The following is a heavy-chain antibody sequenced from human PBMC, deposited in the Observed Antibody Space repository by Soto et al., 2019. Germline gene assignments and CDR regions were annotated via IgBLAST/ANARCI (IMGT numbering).Heavy chain of an antibody. J-gene: IGHJ4*02. V-gene: IGHV3-48*01. CDR1: GFTFSSYS. Sequence: EVQLVESGGGLVQPGGSLRLSCAASGFTFSSYSMNWVRQAPGKGLEWVSYISSSSTIYYADSVKGRFTISRDNAKNSLYLQMNSLRAEDTAVYYCARENDYFDYWGQGTLVTVSS. D-gene: IGHD1-1*01. CDR3: ARENDYFDY. CDR2: ISSSSTI.